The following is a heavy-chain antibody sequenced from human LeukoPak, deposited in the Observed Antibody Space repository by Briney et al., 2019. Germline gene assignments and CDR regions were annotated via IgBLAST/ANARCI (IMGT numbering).Heavy chain of an antibody. Sequence: GGSLRLSCAASGFTFTSYDMHWVRQATGKGLEWVSAIETVGNTYYSGSVEGRFTISRDDVKNSLYLHMNSLRDGDTAVYYYIRIRTREHQYGMDVWGQGTTVTVSS. CDR1: GFTFTSYD. V-gene: IGHV3-13*01. D-gene: IGHD1-26*01. CDR2: IETVGNT. CDR3: IRIRTREHQYGMDV. J-gene: IGHJ6*02.